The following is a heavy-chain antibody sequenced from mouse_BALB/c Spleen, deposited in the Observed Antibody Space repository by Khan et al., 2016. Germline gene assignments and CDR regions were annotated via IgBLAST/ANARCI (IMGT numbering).Heavy chain of an antibody. CDR1: GYSITSDYA. J-gene: IGHJ2*01. CDR3: RRGGITHDVDY. V-gene: IGHV3-2*02. D-gene: IGHD2-4*01. Sequence: EVELVESGPGLVKPSQSLSLTCTVTGYSITSDYAWNWIRQFPGNKLEWMGYISYSGSTSYNPSLKSRISITRDTSKNQFFLQLNSVTTEVTATCYCRRGGITHDVDYWGQGTTLTVSS. CDR2: ISYSGST.